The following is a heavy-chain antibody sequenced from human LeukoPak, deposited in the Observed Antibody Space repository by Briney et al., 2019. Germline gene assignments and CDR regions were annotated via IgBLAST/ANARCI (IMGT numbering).Heavy chain of an antibody. CDR1: GYTFTSYF. D-gene: IGHD3-22*01. V-gene: IGHV1-46*01. CDR3: ARSSGYYYAYFDY. CDR2: IDPRGGTS. Sequence: ASVKVSCKASGYTFTSYFIHWVRHAPGQGLEWMAIIDPRGGTSTYAQKFQDRLTVTRDTSTSTVYMELSSLRSEDTAVYFCARSSGYYYAYFDYWGQGTLVSVSS. J-gene: IGHJ4*02.